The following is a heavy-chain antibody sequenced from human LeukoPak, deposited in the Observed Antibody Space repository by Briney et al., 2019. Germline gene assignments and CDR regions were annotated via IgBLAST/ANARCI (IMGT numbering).Heavy chain of an antibody. CDR3: VVGATQGDY. CDR1: GFTFSNFA. CDR2: ISFDESNK. Sequence: PGGSLRLSCAASGFTFSNFAMHWVRQAPGKGLEWVAVISFDESNKYYADSVKGPFTISRDNSNNTLYLQMYSLRAEDTAIYYCVVGATQGDYWGQGTLVTVSS. V-gene: IGHV3-30-3*01. D-gene: IGHD1-26*01. J-gene: IGHJ4*02.